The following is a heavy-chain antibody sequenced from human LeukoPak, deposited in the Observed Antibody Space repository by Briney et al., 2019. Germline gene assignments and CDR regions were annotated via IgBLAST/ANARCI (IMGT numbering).Heavy chain of an antibody. Sequence: SVKVSCKASGGTFSSYAISWVRQAPGQGLEWMGRIIPIFGTANYAQKFQGRVTITTDESTSTAYMELSSLRSEDTAVYYCARGDYYDSSGYFDYWGQGTLVTVSS. D-gene: IGHD3-22*01. CDR3: ARGDYYDSSGYFDY. V-gene: IGHV1-69*05. CDR2: IIPIFGTA. CDR1: GGTFSSYA. J-gene: IGHJ4*02.